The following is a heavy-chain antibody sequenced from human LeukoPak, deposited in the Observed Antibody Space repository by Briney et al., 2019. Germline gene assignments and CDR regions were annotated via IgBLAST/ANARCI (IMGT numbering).Heavy chain of an antibody. CDR2: IYYSGST. V-gene: IGHV4-39*07. D-gene: IGHD2-21*02. Sequence: PSETLSLTCTVSGGSISSSSYYWGWIRQPPGKGLEWIGSIYYSGSTYYNPSLKSRVTISVDTSKNQFSLKLSSVTAADTAVYYCARVPRANIVVVTAFDYWGQGTLVTVSS. CDR3: ARVPRANIVVVTAFDY. J-gene: IGHJ4*02. CDR1: GGSISSSSYY.